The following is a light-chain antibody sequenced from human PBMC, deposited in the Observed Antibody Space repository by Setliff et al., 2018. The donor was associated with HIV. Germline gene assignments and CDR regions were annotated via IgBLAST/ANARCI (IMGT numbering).Light chain of an antibody. CDR1: DSNIGNNY. V-gene: IGLV1-51*01. CDR3: GSWDNSLSAFL. Sequence: QSVLTQPPSVSAAPGQKVTISCSGSDSNIGNNYVSWYQHLPGTAPKLLIYDNNQRPSGIPDRFSGSKSGTSATLGITGLQTGDEADYYCGSWDNSLSAFLFGTGTKVTVL. J-gene: IGLJ1*01. CDR2: DNN.